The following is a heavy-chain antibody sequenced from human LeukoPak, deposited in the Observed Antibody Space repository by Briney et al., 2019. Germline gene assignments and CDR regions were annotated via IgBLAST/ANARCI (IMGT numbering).Heavy chain of an antibody. J-gene: IGHJ4*02. V-gene: IGHV3-23*01. CDR2: LSGSGVRT. D-gene: IGHD6-19*01. Sequence: GGSLRLSCEASGFPFGSYVMNWVRQAPGKGLEWVSGLSGSGVRTDYADSMKGRFTVSRDISKDTLYLQMNDLRAEDTAVYYCAKAEGYSTGWFSYWGQGTLVTVSS. CDR1: GFPFGSYV. CDR3: AKAEGYSTGWFSY.